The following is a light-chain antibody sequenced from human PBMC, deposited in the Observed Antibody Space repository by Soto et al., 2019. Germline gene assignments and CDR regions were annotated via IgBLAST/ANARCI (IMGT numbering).Light chain of an antibody. Sequence: DIQMTQSPSTVSASVGDGVTITCRASQSIRTWLAWYQQKPGNPPKLLIYDASTLESGVSSGFSGSGSGTEFTLNISSLQPDDFATYYCQQYNSYPYTFGQGTRLEIK. J-gene: IGKJ5*01. CDR3: QQYNSYPYT. CDR1: QSIRTW. CDR2: DAS. V-gene: IGKV1-5*01.